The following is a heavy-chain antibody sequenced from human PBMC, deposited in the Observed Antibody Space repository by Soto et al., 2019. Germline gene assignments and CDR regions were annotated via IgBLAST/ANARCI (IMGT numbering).Heavy chain of an antibody. CDR1: GFTVSSYG. V-gene: IGHV3-30*18. CDR3: AKDRYDFWSGYLYY. CDR2: ISYDGSNK. Sequence: GGSLRLSCAASGFTVSSYGMHWVRQAPGKGLEWVAVISYDGSNKYYADSVKGRFTISRDNSKNTLYLQMNSPRAEDTAVYYCAKDRYDFWSGYLYYWGQGTLVTVSS. J-gene: IGHJ4*02. D-gene: IGHD3-3*01.